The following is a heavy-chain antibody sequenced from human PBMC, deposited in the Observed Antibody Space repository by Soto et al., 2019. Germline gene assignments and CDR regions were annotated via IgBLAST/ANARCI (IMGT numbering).Heavy chain of an antibody. CDR2: INHSGGT. J-gene: IGHJ6*02. CDR3: ARARGYGSGSYGHYYYYYGMDV. Sequence: PSETLSLTCAVYGGSFSGYYWSWIRQPPGKGLEWIGEINHSGGTNYNPSLKSRVTISVDTSKNQFSLKLSSVTAADTAVYYCARARGYGSGSYGHYYYYYGMDVWGQGTTVTVSS. D-gene: IGHD3-10*01. CDR1: GGSFSGYY. V-gene: IGHV4-34*01.